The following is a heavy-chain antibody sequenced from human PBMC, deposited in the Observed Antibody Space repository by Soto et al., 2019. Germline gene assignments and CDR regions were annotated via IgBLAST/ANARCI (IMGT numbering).Heavy chain of an antibody. CDR1: VGSISSYY. D-gene: IGHD6-13*01. CDR2: IYYSGST. V-gene: IGHV4-59*01. Sequence: PLASLYLSCTVPVGSISSYYWCWIRQPPGKGLEWIGYIYYSGSTNYNPSHKSRVTISVDTSKNQFSLKLSSVTAADTAVYYCARSSSWYEVGAFDTWGQGTMVTVSS. J-gene: IGHJ3*02. CDR3: ARSSSWYEVGAFDT.